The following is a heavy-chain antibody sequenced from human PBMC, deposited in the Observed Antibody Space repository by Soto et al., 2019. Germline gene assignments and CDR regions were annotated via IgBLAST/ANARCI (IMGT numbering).Heavy chain of an antibody. D-gene: IGHD3-10*01. CDR1: GGTFSSYA. Sequence: QVQLVQSGAEVKKPGSSVKVSCKASGGTFSSYAISWVRQAPGQGLEWMGGIIPIFGTANYAQKFQGRVTITADESTITDYMELSSLRSEDTAVYYCARGDRLWFGESPFDYWGQGTLVTVSS. CDR3: ARGDRLWFGESPFDY. CDR2: IIPIFGTA. V-gene: IGHV1-69*01. J-gene: IGHJ4*02.